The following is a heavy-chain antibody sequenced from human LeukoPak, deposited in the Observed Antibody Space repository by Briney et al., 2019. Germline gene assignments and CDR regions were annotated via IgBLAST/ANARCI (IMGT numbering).Heavy chain of an antibody. CDR3: ARDREHYYFDY. D-gene: IGHD3-3*02. Sequence: SETLSLTCTVSGYSISSGYYWGWIRQPPGKGLEWIGSIYYSGSTYYNPSLKSRVTISVDTSKNQFSLKLSSVTAADTAVYYCARDREHYYFDYWGQGTLVTVSS. J-gene: IGHJ4*02. CDR2: IYYSGST. CDR1: GYSISSGYY. V-gene: IGHV4-38-2*02.